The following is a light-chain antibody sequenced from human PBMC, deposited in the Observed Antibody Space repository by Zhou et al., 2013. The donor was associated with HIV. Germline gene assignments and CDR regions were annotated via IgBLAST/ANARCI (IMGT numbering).Light chain of an antibody. CDR2: GAS. CDR1: QNVNNNY. CDR3: QHYGRSLTT. Sequence: EVVMTQSPATLSVSPGEGVTLSCTASQNVNNNYLAWYQQKFGQVPRLLIYGASKRATDIPDRFSGSGSGTDFTLSISRLEPEDFAVYYCQHYGRSLTTFGQGTRLEIK. V-gene: IGKV3-20*01. J-gene: IGKJ5*01.